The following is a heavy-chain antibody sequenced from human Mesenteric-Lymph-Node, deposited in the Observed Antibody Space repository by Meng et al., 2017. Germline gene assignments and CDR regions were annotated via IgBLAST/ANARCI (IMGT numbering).Heavy chain of an antibody. CDR2: INPSGGST. D-gene: IGHD1-26*01. V-gene: IGHV1-46*01. CDR3: ARDPVGVGGSYLYYFDY. J-gene: IGHJ4*02. CDR1: GYTFSNYH. Sequence: ASVKVSCKASGYTFSNYHVHWVRQAPGQGLEWMGVINPSGGSTTYAQKFQGRVTITADKSTSTAYMELSSLRSEDTAVYYCARDPVGVGGSYLYYFDYWGQGTLVTVSS.